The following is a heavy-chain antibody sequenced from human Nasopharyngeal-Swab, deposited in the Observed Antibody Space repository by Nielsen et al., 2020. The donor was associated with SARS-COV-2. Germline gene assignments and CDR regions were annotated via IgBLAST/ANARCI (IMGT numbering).Heavy chain of an antibody. J-gene: IGHJ6*03. Sequence: SVKVSCKTSGDTFRSFAISWVRQAPGQGLEWMGGIIPIFKTANYAQRFQGRVAITAEESTNTAYRELSSLRSDDTAVYYCARDSPGVAAGGTPTHDYCYYLDVWGKGTTVTVSS. CDR3: ARDSPGVAAGGTPTHDYCYYLDV. CDR2: IIPIFKTA. D-gene: IGHD6-13*01. V-gene: IGHV1-69*13. CDR1: GDTFRSFA.